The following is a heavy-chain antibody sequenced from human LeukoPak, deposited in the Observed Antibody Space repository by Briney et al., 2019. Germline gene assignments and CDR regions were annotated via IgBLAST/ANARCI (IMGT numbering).Heavy chain of an antibody. CDR3: ARDLTDIVVVPAANFGAFDI. D-gene: IGHD2-2*01. J-gene: IGHJ3*02. CDR1: GFTFSSYW. Sequence: QTGGSLRLSCAASGFTFSSYWMSWVRQAPGKGLEWVANIKQDGSEKYYVDSVKGRFTISRDNAKNSLYLQMNSLRAEDTAVYYCARDLTDIVVVPAANFGAFDIWGQGTMVTVSS. CDR2: IKQDGSEK. V-gene: IGHV3-7*01.